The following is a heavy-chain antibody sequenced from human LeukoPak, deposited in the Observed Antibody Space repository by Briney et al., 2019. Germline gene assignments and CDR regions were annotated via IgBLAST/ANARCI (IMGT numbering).Heavy chain of an antibody. V-gene: IGHV4-39*01. Sequence: PSETPSLTCTVSGGSISSSNYYWGWIRQPPGKGLEWIGSIYYSGSTYYNPSLKSRVTISVDTSKNQFSLKLSSVSAADTAVYYCARHPVLRYLGTWGQGTLVTVSS. D-gene: IGHD3-9*01. CDR2: IYYSGST. CDR1: GGSISSSNYY. J-gene: IGHJ4*02. CDR3: ARHPVLRYLGT.